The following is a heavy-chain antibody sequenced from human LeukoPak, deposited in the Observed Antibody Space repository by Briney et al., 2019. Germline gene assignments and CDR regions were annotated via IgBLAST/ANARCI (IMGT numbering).Heavy chain of an antibody. J-gene: IGHJ4*02. D-gene: IGHD6-19*01. Sequence: PSETLSLTCAVYGGSFSGYYWSWIRQPPGKGLEWIGYIYYSGSTNYNPSLKSRVTISVDTSKNQFSLKLSSVTAADTAVYYCARSGWHTQANFDYWGQGTLVTVSS. CDR1: GGSFSGYY. V-gene: IGHV4-59*08. CDR2: IYYSGST. CDR3: ARSGWHTQANFDY.